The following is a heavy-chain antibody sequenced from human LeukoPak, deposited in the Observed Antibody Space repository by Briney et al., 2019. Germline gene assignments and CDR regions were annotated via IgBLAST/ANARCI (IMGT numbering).Heavy chain of an antibody. Sequence: ASVKVSCKASGYTFSDYGISWVRQAPGQGLEWMGWISGYNGNTNYAQKRQGRVIMTTDTSTRTAYMELRSLKSDDTAVYYCGRSREGLYSGSSLDYWGQGTLVTVSS. V-gene: IGHV1-18*01. J-gene: IGHJ4*02. CDR3: GRSREGLYSGSSLDY. CDR1: GYTFSDYG. CDR2: ISGYNGNT. D-gene: IGHD1-26*01.